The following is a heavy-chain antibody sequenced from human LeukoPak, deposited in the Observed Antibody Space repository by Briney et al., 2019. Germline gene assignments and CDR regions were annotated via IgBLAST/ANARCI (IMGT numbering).Heavy chain of an antibody. Sequence: GASVKVSCKASGGTFSSYAISWVRQAPGQGLEWMGGIIPIFGTANYAQKFQGRVTITADKSTSTAYMELSSLRSEDTAVYYCARAGVAWRVMKTHAFDIWGQGTMVTVSS. CDR2: IIPIFGTA. J-gene: IGHJ3*02. D-gene: IGHD6-19*01. CDR1: GGTFSSYA. CDR3: ARAGVAWRVMKTHAFDI. V-gene: IGHV1-69*06.